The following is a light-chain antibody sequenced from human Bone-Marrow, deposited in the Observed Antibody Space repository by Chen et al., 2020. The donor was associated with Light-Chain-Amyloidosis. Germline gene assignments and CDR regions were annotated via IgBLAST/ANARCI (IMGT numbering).Light chain of an antibody. CDR2: GSS. CDR1: QTISSNY. V-gene: IGKV3-20*01. CDR3: QQYGTSQLA. J-gene: IGKJ4*01. Sequence: ELVLTQSPGTLSLSPGEGANLSCRASQTISSNYLTWYQQRFGQAPRVLIYGSSSRATGITDRCTGSGSGTDCTLTSNRLEPEDFAMYCCQQYGTSQLAFGGGTEVGIK.